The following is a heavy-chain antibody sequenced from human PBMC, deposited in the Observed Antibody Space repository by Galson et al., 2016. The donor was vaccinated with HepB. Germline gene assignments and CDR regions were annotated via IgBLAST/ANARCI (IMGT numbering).Heavy chain of an antibody. J-gene: IGHJ4*02. Sequence: SETLSLTCTVSGASVTSTGDYWSWIRQTPGKGLEWFGYIFYFDNTNYNPSLKSRVTISVDTSKNQFSLKLNSVTAADTAVYYCSSDSTYGNFWGQGTLATVSS. CDR3: SSDSTYGNF. D-gene: IGHD3-10*01. V-gene: IGHV4-61*08. CDR2: IFYFDNT. CDR1: GASVTSTGDY.